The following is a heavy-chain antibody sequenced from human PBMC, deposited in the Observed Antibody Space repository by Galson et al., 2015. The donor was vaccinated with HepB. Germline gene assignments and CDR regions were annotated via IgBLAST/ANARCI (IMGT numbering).Heavy chain of an antibody. V-gene: IGHV3-11*01. J-gene: IGHJ4*02. CDR2: ISSSGSTI. CDR3: ARSRFVQQLGNLFDY. D-gene: IGHD6-13*01. Sequence: SLRLSCAASGFTFSDYYMSWIRQAPGKGLEWVSYISSSGSTIYYADSVKGRFTISRDNAKNSLYLQMNSLRAEDTAVYYCARSRFVQQLGNLFDYWGQGTLVTVSS. CDR1: GFTFSDYY.